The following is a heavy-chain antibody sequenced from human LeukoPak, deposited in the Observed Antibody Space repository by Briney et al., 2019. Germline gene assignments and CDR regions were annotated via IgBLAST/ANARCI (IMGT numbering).Heavy chain of an antibody. CDR3: ARSSMFRGVTVDY. Sequence: TSETLSLTCTVSGGSVNSSSYYWRWIRQLPGKALEWIGSIYHSGYTYYNPSLKSRVTISIDTSKNQFSLKLSSVTAADTAVYYCARSSMFRGVTVDYWGQGTLVTVSS. J-gene: IGHJ4*02. CDR2: IYHSGYT. CDR1: GGSVNSSSYY. D-gene: IGHD3-10*01. V-gene: IGHV4-39*01.